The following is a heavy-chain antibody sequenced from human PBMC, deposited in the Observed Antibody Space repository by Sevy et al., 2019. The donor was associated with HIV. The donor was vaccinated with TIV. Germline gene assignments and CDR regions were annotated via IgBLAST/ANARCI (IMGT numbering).Heavy chain of an antibody. CDR3: ARVSVTMVRGVTLSGSSDAFDI. V-gene: IGHV1-2*06. CDR1: GYTFTGYY. D-gene: IGHD3-10*01. J-gene: IGHJ3*02. Sequence: AAVKVSCKASGYTFTGYYMHWVRQAPGQGLEWMGRINPNSGGTNYAQKFQGRVTMTRDTSISTAYMELSRLRSDDTAVYYCARVSVTMVRGVTLSGSSDAFDIWGQGTMVTVSS. CDR2: INPNSGGT.